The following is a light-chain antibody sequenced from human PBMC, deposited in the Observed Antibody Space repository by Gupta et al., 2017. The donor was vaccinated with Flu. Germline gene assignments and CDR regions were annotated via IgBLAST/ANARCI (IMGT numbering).Light chain of an antibody. CDR2: WAS. CDR3: QKDDSTPRT. V-gene: IGKV4-1*01. J-gene: IGKJ2*01. Sequence: DIVMTQSPDSLAVSLGERATINCKSSQSVLYSSNNKNYLAWYQQKPGQPPKLLIYWASTRESGVPDRFSGSGSGTDFTLTISSLQAEDVAVYYCQKDDSTPRTFGQGTKLEIK. CDR1: QSVLYSSNNKNY.